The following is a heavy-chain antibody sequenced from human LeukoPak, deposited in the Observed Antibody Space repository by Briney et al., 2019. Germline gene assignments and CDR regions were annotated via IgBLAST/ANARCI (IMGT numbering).Heavy chain of an antibody. Sequence: GGSLRLSCAASGFTFSSYAMSWVRQAPGKGLEWVSAISGSGGSTYYADSVKGRFTISRDNSKNTLYLQMNSLRAEDTAVYYCGKFLTRGRLRFLEGFRRQGFDYWGQGTLGTVSS. CDR1: GFTFSSYA. D-gene: IGHD3-3*01. V-gene: IGHV3-23*01. CDR2: ISGSGGST. CDR3: GKFLTRGRLRFLEGFRRQGFDY. J-gene: IGHJ4*02.